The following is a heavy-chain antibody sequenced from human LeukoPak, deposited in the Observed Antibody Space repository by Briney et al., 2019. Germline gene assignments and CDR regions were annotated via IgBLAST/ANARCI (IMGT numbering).Heavy chain of an antibody. J-gene: IGHJ4*02. CDR3: ARGSWRLVRGAASFES. Sequence: GRSLRLSCAASGFTFTSYAMHWVRQAAGKGLEWVAVISYDGSNKYYADSVKGRFTISRDNSKNTLYLQMNSLRAEDRAVYYCARGSWRLVRGAASFESWGQGTLVTVSS. CDR1: GFTFTSYA. D-gene: IGHD3-10*01. CDR2: ISYDGSNK. V-gene: IGHV3-30-3*01.